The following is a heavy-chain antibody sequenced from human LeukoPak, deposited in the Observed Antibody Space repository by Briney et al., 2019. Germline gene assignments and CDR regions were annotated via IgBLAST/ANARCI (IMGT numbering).Heavy chain of an antibody. Sequence: ASVKVSCKASGYTFTGYYMHWVRQAPGQGLEWMGRINPNSGGTNYAQKFQGRVTMTRDTSISTAYMELSRLRSDDTAVYYCAKRYYYDSSGYYWHPTWDYWGQGTLVTVSS. V-gene: IGHV1-2*06. CDR2: INPNSGGT. CDR1: GYTFTGYY. CDR3: AKRYYYDSSGYYWHPTWDY. D-gene: IGHD3-22*01. J-gene: IGHJ4*02.